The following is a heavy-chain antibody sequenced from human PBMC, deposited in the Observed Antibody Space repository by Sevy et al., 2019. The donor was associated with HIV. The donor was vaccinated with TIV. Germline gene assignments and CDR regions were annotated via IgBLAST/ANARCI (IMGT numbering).Heavy chain of an antibody. J-gene: IGHJ6*02. CDR3: AKGWSSINSSRRDV. V-gene: IGHV3-30*18. Sequence: GGSLRLSCEASGFSFSRYGMHWVRQLAGKGLEWVAVISFDGDNKYYSDSVRGRFAISRDNSENTMHLQMNNLRVDDTVVYYCAKGWSSINSSRRDVWGQGATVTVSS. D-gene: IGHD2-15*01. CDR2: ISFDGDNK. CDR1: GFSFSRYG.